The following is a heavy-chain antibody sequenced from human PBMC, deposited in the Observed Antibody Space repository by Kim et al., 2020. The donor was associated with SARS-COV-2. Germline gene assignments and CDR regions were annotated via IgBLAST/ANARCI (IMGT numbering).Heavy chain of an antibody. CDR2: INHSGST. CDR3: ARKGKIAVAGYYYYYGMDV. CDR1: GGSFSGYY. J-gene: IGHJ6*02. D-gene: IGHD6-19*01. Sequence: SETLSLTCAVYGGSFSGYYWSWIRQPPGKGLEWIGEINHSGSTNYNPSLKSRVTISVDTSKNQFSLKLSSVTAADTAVYYCARKGKIAVAGYYYYYGMDVWGQGTPVTVSS. V-gene: IGHV4-34*01.